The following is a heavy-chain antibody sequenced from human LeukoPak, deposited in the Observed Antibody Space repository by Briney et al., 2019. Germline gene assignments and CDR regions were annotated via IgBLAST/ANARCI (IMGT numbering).Heavy chain of an antibody. CDR2: IYDSGTI. V-gene: IGHV4-39*01. J-gene: IGHJ4*02. CDR1: GGSISSSSYY. D-gene: IGHD1-26*01. Sequence: SETLSLTCAVSGGSISSSSYYWGWIRQPPGKELEWIGNIYDSGTIYYNPSLKSRVTISVDTSKNQLSLKLSSVTAADTAVYYCATDSVGDTTAFDYWGQGTLVTVSS. CDR3: ATDSVGDTTAFDY.